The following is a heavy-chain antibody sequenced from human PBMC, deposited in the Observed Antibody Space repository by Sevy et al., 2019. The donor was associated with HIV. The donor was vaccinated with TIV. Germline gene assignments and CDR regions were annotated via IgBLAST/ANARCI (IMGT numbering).Heavy chain of an antibody. CDR3: AKDAYYDYVWGSYRYTPDAFDI. Sequence: GGSLRLSCAASGFTFSTYGIHWVRQAPGKGLEWVAVISYDGSNKYYADSVKGRFTISRDNSKNTLYLQMNSLRAEDTAVYYCAKDAYYDYVWGSYRYTPDAFDIWGQGTMVTVSS. CDR1: GFTFSTYG. V-gene: IGHV3-30*18. J-gene: IGHJ3*02. CDR2: ISYDGSNK. D-gene: IGHD3-16*02.